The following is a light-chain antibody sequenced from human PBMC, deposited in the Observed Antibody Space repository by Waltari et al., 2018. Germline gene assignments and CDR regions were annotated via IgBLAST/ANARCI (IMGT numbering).Light chain of an antibody. CDR1: QNILSSSNNKNA. V-gene: IGKV4-1*01. CDR3: QQYYSPPLT. Sequence: DIVMTQSPDSLAVSLGERATINCKASQNILSSSNNKNALAWYQQKPGHPPKLLIYWASTRTSGVPDRFSGRGSETDFTLTISRLQADDVAVYYCQQYYSPPLTFGGGTKVEIK. J-gene: IGKJ4*01. CDR2: WAS.